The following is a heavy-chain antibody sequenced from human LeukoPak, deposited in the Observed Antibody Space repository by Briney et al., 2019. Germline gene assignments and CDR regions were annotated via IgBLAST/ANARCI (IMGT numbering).Heavy chain of an antibody. CDR1: GLVVSSNY. CDR3: TRVVVRECTGRVCPVWFDD. V-gene: IGHV3-53*01. D-gene: IGHD2-8*02. J-gene: IGHJ5*02. Sequence: GGSLRLSCAPSGLVVSSNYMSWVRQAPGKGLEWVSILYSRGTTYYADSVKGRFTISRDDSKNTLFLDITSLRVDDTAVYYCTRVVVRECTGRVCPVWFDDWGLGTRVTVSS. CDR2: LYSRGTT.